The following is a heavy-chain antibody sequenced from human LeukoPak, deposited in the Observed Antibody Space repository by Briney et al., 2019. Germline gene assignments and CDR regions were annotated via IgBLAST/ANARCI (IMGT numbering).Heavy chain of an antibody. CDR1: GFTFSSYG. V-gene: IGHV3-30*02. D-gene: IGHD3-3*01. CDR3: SKDPGFWSGSAKDY. CDR2: IRYDGSNK. J-gene: IGHJ4*02. Sequence: PGGSLRLSCAASGFTFSSYGMHWVRQAPGKGLEWVAFIRYDGSNKYYADSVKGRFTISRENSKHTLYPPMNRLRAEDTPVFSFSKDPGFWSGSAKDYWGQGTLVTVSS.